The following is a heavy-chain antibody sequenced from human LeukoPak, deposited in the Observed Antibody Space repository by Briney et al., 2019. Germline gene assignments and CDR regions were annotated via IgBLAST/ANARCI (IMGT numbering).Heavy chain of an antibody. V-gene: IGHV4-34*01. D-gene: IGHD5-24*01. CDR1: GESFSGYY. J-gene: IGHJ6*03. CDR2: INPSGGT. CDR3: ARAGGMAYYYYHMDV. Sequence: SETLSLTCAVSGESFSGYYWNWIRRPPGNGLEWIGEINPSGGTNYSPSLKSRVTISVDTSTNQFSLKLSSVTAADTAIYFCARAGGMAYYYYHMDVWGKGTTVTVSS.